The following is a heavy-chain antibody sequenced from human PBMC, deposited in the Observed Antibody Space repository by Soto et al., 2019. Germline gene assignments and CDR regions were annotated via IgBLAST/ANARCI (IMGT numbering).Heavy chain of an antibody. Sequence: GASVKVSCKASGGTFSSYTISWVRQAPGQGLEWMGRIIPILGIANYAQKFQGRVTITADKSTSTAYMELSSLRSEDTAVYYCGRTSSSTSPGEVYAFDIWSQGTMVTVSS. V-gene: IGHV1-69*02. CDR2: IIPILGIA. D-gene: IGHD2-2*01. CDR1: GGTFSSYT. J-gene: IGHJ3*02. CDR3: GRTSSSTSPGEVYAFDI.